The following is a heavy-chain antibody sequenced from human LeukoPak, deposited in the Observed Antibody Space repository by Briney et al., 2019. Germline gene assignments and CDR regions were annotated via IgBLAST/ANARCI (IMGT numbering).Heavy chain of an antibody. V-gene: IGHV3-15*01. J-gene: IGHJ4*02. D-gene: IGHD3-10*01. Sequence: PGGSLRLSCAASGFTFSNAWMSWVRQAPGKGLEWVGRIKSKTDGGTTDYAAPVKGRFTISRDDSKNTLYLQMNSLKTEDTAVYYCTTDMDVYGSGSYPDYWGQGSLVTVSS. CDR1: GFTFSNAW. CDR3: TTDMDVYGSGSYPDY. CDR2: IKSKTDGGTT.